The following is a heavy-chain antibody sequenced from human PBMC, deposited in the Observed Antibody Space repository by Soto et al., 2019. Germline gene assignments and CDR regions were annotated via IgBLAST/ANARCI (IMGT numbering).Heavy chain of an antibody. Sequence: ASVKVSCKGADYRFSSYGISWRRQAQGQGLEWMGWISAYNGNTNYAQNLQGRVTMTTDTSTSTAYMELRSLRPDDTAVYYCARDYGGHKEKEFFSGMDVWGQGTTVTVSS. CDR3: ARDYGGHKEKEFFSGMDV. D-gene: IGHD4-17*01. CDR2: ISAYNGNT. CDR1: DYRFSSYG. V-gene: IGHV1-18*01. J-gene: IGHJ6*02.